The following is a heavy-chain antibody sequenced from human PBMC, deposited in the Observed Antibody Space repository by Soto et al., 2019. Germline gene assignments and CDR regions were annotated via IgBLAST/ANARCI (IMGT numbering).Heavy chain of an antibody. CDR2: ISGGGDTT. J-gene: IGHJ4*02. D-gene: IGHD3-10*01. CDR3: AQGRGGSGSLTPRVDF. V-gene: IGHV3-23*01. Sequence: EVQLLESGGGLVQPGGSLRLSCAASGFTFNNYAMTWVRQAPAKGLEWVSAISGGGDTTSYADSVKGRFTVSRDGSKNTLYLQMSSLRAEAPALYYCAQGRGGSGSLTPRVDFWGQGTLVTVSS. CDR1: GFTFNNYA.